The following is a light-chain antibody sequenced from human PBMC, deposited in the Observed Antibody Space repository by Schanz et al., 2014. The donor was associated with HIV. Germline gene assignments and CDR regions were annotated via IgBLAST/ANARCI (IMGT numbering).Light chain of an antibody. CDR1: QSISSW. CDR2: QAS. V-gene: IGKV1-5*03. Sequence: DIQMTQSPSTLSAAVGDRVSLTCRASQSISSWLTWYQQKPGKAPNLLIYQASSLNIGVPSRFSGSGSGTEFTLTISRLQPDDFATYYCQQYDRSSWTFGQGTKVEIK. CDR3: QQYDRSSWT. J-gene: IGKJ1*01.